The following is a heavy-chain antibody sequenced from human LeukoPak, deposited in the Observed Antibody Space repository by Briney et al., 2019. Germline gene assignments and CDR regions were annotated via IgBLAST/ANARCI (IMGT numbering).Heavy chain of an antibody. V-gene: IGHV4-61*02. CDR1: GGSISSGNYY. Sequence: SQTLSLTCTVSGGSISSGNYYWSWIRQPAGKGLEWVGRIYTSGSTNCNPSLKSRVTISVDTSKNQFSLTLSSVTAADTAVYYCARGNSPYSSLSVWGQGTLVTVSS. CDR2: IYTSGST. J-gene: IGHJ4*02. D-gene: IGHD6-6*01. CDR3: ARGNSPYSSLSV.